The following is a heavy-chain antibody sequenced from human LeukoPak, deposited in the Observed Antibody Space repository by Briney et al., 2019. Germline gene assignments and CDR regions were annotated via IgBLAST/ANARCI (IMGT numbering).Heavy chain of an antibody. D-gene: IGHD2-21*01. CDR3: ARDRQCGY. J-gene: IGHJ4*02. CDR1: GYTFTSYG. V-gene: IGHV1-18*01. Sequence: GASVKVSCKTSGYTFTSYGISWVRQAPGQGLEWMGWISPYNGNTNYAPKLQGRVTMTTDTATSTAYMELTSLTSDDTAVYYCARDRQCGYWGQGTLVTVPS. CDR2: ISPYNGNT.